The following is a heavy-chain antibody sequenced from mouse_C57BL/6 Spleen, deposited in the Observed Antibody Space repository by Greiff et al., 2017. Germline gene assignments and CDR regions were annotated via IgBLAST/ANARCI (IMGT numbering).Heavy chain of an antibody. CDR1: GYTFTSYW. D-gene: IGHD1-1*01. V-gene: IGHV1-64*01. CDR3: AKGLDYGSSYY. CDR2: IHPNSGST. J-gene: IGHJ2*01. Sequence: VQLQQPGAELVKPGASVKLSCKASGYTFTSYWMHWVKQRPGQGLEWIGMIHPNSGSTNYNEKFKSKATLTVDKSSSTAYMQLSSLTSEDSVVYYCAKGLDYGSSYYWGQGTTLTVSS.